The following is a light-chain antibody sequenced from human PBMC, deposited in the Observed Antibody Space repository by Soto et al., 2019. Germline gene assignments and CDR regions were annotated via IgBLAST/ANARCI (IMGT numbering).Light chain of an antibody. CDR3: QVWDSSSDRPV. J-gene: IGLJ3*02. CDR2: YDS. V-gene: IGLV3-21*04. CDR1: NIGSQS. Sequence: SSELTQTPSLSVAPEKTASITCGGDNIGSQSVHWYQHKPGQAPILVMRYDSDRPSGIPERFSGSNSGNTATLTISRVEAGDEADYYCQVWDSSSDRPVFGGGTQLTVL.